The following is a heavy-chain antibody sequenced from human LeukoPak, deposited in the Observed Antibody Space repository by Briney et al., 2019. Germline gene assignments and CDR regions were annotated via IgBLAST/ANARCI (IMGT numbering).Heavy chain of an antibody. D-gene: IGHD4-17*01. CDR3: ARPQDYGGAFDI. CDR2: ISAYNGNT. V-gene: IGHV1-18*01. J-gene: IGHJ3*02. Sequence: ASVKVSCKASGYTFTSYGISWVRQAPGQGLEWMGWISAYNGNTNYAQKLQGRVTMTTDTSTSTAYMELRSLRSDDAAVYYCARPQDYGGAFDIWGQGTMVTVSS. CDR1: GYTFTSYG.